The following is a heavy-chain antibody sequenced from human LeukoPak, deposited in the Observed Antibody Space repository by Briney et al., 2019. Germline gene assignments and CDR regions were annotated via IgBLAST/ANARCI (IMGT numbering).Heavy chain of an antibody. CDR3: ARTRPKVLRFLEWLSYNWFDP. D-gene: IGHD3-3*01. CDR1: GYTFTSYG. CDR2: ISAYNGNT. Sequence: ASVNVSCKASGYTFTSYGISWVRQAPGQGLEWMGWISAYNGNTNYAQKLQGRVTMTTDTSTSTAYMELRSLRSDDTAVYYCARTRPKVLRFLEWLSYNWFDPWGQGTLVTVSS. J-gene: IGHJ5*02. V-gene: IGHV1-18*01.